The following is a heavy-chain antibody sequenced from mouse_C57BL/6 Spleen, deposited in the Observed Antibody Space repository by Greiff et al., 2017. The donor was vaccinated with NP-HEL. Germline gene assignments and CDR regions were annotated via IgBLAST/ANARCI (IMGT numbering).Heavy chain of an antibody. D-gene: IGHD1-1*01. CDR3: ARPYYYGSTHYAMDY. CDR1: GYTFTSYD. J-gene: IGHJ4*01. V-gene: IGHV1-85*01. Sequence: VQLQQSGPELVKPGASVKLSCKASGYTFTSYDINWVKQRPGQGLEWIGWIYPRDGSTKYNEKFKGKATLTVDTSSSTAYMELHSLTSEDSAVYFCARPYYYGSTHYAMDYWGQGTSVTVSS. CDR2: IYPRDGST.